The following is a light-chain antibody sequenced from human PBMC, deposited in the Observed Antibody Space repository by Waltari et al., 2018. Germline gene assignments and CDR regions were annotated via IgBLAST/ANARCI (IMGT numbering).Light chain of an antibody. CDR1: TSVSRC. CDR2: DAS. Sequence: EIVLTQSPGTLSLSLGERATLSCRASTSVSRCLAWYQQKPGQAPRLLIYDASTRATDIPDRFSGSESGTDFSLTISRLEPEDFAVYYCQKYGTLPATFGQGTKVEIK. J-gene: IGKJ1*01. V-gene: IGKV3-20*01. CDR3: QKYGTLPAT.